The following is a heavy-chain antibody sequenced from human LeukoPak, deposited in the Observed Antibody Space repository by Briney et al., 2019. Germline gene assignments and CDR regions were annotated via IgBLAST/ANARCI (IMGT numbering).Heavy chain of an antibody. D-gene: IGHD6-13*01. CDR2: IIPIFGTA. CDR3: ARDEKGSSSWFTYYYYMDV. V-gene: IGHV1-69*05. J-gene: IGHJ6*03. CDR1: GGTFSSYA. Sequence: GSSVKVSCKASGGTFSSYAISWVRQAPGQGLEWMGRIIPIFGTANYAQKFQGSVTITTDESTSTAYMELSSLRSEDTAVYYCARDEKGSSSWFTYYYYMDVWGKGTTVTVSS.